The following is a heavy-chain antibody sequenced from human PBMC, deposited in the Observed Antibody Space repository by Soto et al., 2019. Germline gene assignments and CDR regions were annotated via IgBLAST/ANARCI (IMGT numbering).Heavy chain of an antibody. CDR3: ARETTVVTLFDY. D-gene: IGHD4-17*01. CDR2: INPNSGGT. J-gene: IGHJ4*02. Sequence: GASVKVSCKASGYTFTGYYMHLVRQAPGQGLEWMGWINPNSGGTNYAQKFQGRVTMTRDTSISTAYMELSRLRSDDTAVYYCARETTVVTLFDYWGQGTLVTVSS. CDR1: GYTFTGYY. V-gene: IGHV1-2*02.